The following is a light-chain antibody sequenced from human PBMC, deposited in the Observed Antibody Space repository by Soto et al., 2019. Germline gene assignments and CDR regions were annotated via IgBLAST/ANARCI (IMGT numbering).Light chain of an antibody. J-gene: IGKJ4*01. CDR3: QQYGSPPFT. V-gene: IGKV3-20*01. CDR2: GAS. CDR1: QSVSSNY. Sequence: DIVLTQSPGTLSLSPGERATLSCRASQSVSSNYLAWFQQKPGQSPRLLIYGASSRPTGIPDRFSGSGSGTDLTLAISRLEPEDFALYYCQQYGSPPFTFGGGTKVDI.